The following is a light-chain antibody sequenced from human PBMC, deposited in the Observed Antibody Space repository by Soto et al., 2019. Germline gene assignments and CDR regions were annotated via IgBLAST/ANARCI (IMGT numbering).Light chain of an antibody. CDR2: EVS. J-gene: IGLJ3*02. CDR3: SSYAGSNNWV. V-gene: IGLV2-8*01. CDR1: SSDVADYNY. Sequence: QSALTQPPSASGSPGQSVTISCTGTSSDVADYNYVSWYQQYPGKAPKLMIYEVSKRPSGVPDRFSGSKSGNTASLTVSGLQAEDEADYYGSSYAGSNNWVFGGGTKLTVL.